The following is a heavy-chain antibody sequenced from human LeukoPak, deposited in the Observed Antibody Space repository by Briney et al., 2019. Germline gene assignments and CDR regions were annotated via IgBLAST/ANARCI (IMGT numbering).Heavy chain of an antibody. CDR1: GGSISSYY. CDR2: IYYSGST. V-gene: IGHV4-59*01. D-gene: IGHD6-25*01. Sequence: SETLSLTCTVSGGSISSYYWSWIRQPPGKGLEWIGYIYYSGSTNYNPSLKSRVTISVDTSKNQFSLKLSSVTAADTAVYYCASARLGSGLEGAFDIWGQGTMVTVSS. J-gene: IGHJ3*02. CDR3: ASARLGSGLEGAFDI.